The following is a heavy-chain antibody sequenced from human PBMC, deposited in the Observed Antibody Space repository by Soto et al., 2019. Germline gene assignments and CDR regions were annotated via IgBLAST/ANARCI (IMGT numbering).Heavy chain of an antibody. Sequence: QVQLQASGPGLVKPSETLSLTCVVSGDSISNNNWFTWVLQAPGKGLEWIGEKFHSGGRNYNPFRRSRGILSTALSRNQFSLTLTSVTATDTAMYYCTCCGHSYTIENWGQGTLVTVSS. J-gene: IGHJ4*02. D-gene: IGHD2-21*01. V-gene: IGHV4-4*02. CDR2: KFHSGGR. CDR3: TCCGHSYTIEN. CDR1: GDSISNNNW.